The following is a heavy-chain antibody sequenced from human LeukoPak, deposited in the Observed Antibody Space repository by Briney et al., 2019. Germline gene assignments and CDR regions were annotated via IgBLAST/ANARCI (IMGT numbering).Heavy chain of an antibody. CDR1: GGSISYYY. J-gene: IGHJ3*02. CDR2: IYTSGST. Sequence: SETLSLTCTVSGGSISYYYWSWIRQPAGKGLEWIGRIYTSGSTNLNPSLKSRVTMSVDTSKNQISLKLTSVTAADAAVYFCARGPYSYDSSGAFDIWGQGTMVTVSS. D-gene: IGHD3-22*01. V-gene: IGHV4-4*07. CDR3: ARGPYSYDSSGAFDI.